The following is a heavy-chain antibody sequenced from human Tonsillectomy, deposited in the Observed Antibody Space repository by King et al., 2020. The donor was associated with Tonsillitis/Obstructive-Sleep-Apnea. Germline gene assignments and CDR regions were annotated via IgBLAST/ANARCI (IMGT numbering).Heavy chain of an antibody. CDR3: ARGLGYCSSTSCYDPSYDY. J-gene: IGHJ4*02. CDR2: FYYGGST. V-gene: IGHV4-59*01. D-gene: IGHD2-2*01. Sequence: PLQESGPGLVKPSETLSLTCTVSGGSISSYYWSWIRQPPGKGLEWIGYFYYGGSTNYNPSLKSRVTISVDTSKNQVSLELSSVTAADTAVYFCARGLGYCSSTSCYDPSYDYWGQGTLVTVSS. CDR1: GGSISSYY.